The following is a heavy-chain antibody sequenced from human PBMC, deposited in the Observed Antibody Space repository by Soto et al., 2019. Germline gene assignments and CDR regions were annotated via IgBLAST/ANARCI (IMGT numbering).Heavy chain of an antibody. CDR3: AKDAVYKDGLWLMDS. CDR2: VTGSGGQI. V-gene: IGHV3-23*01. CDR1: GFTISTYA. D-gene: IGHD2-21*01. Sequence: GGSLRLSCAASGFTISTYAMTWVRQAPGKGLECVSGVTGSGGQIHYADSVKGRFTISKDNSKNTLYLQMSSLREEDTALYYCAKDAVYKDGLWLMDSWGQGTRVTVSS. J-gene: IGHJ5*02.